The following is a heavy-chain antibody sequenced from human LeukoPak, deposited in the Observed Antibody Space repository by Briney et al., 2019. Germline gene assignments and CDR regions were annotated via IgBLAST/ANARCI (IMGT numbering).Heavy chain of an antibody. Sequence: TSETLSLTCTVSGGSISSSSYYWGWIRQPPGKGLEWIGSIYYSGSTYYNPSLKSRVTISVDTSKNQFSLKLSSVTAADTAVYYCARVKDGYNYLDWYFDLWGRGTLVTVSS. J-gene: IGHJ2*01. V-gene: IGHV4-39*07. D-gene: IGHD5-24*01. CDR2: IYYSGST. CDR1: GGSISSSSYY. CDR3: ARVKDGYNYLDWYFDL.